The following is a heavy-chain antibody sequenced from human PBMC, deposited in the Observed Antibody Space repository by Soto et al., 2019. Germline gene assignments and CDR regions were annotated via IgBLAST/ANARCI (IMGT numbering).Heavy chain of an antibody. CDR3: ARVYSYDSSGHYYRWFGP. CDR2: IYHSGST. V-gene: IGHV4-4*02. J-gene: IGHJ5*02. Sequence: SETLSLTCAVSGGSISSSNWWSWVRQPPGKGLEWIGEIYHSGSTNYNPSLKSRVTILVDKSKNQFSLNLSSVTAADTALYYCARVYSYDSSGHYYRWFGPWDKGTLLTGST. CDR1: GGSISSSNW. D-gene: IGHD3-22*01.